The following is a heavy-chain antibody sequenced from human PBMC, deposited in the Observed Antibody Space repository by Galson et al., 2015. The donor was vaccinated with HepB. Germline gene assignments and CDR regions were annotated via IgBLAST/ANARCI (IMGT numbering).Heavy chain of an antibody. J-gene: IGHJ3*02. Sequence: SLRLSCAASGFTFSSYSMNWVRQAPGKGLEWVSYISSSSSTIYYADSVKGRFTVSRDNAKNSLYLQMNSLRAEDTAVYYCATVVVITSYDAFDIWGQGTMVTVSS. CDR1: GFTFSSYS. V-gene: IGHV3-48*04. D-gene: IGHD3-22*01. CDR3: ATVVVITSYDAFDI. CDR2: ISSSSSTI.